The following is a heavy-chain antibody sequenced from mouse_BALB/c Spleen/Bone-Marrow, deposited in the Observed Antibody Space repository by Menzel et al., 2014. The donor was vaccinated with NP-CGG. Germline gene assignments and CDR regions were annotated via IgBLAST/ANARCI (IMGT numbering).Heavy chain of an antibody. J-gene: IGHJ1*01. CDR2: INPYNGDS. V-gene: IGHV1-20*02. Sequence: EVQLQQSGPELVKPGASVKISCKASGYSFTGYFVNWVIQSHGKSLEWIGRINPYNGDSFYNQKFKGKATLTVDKSSSTAHMELRSLASEDSAVYYCARVTTDWYFDVWGAGTTVTVSS. D-gene: IGHD1-1*01. CDR3: ARVTTDWYFDV. CDR1: GYSFTGYF.